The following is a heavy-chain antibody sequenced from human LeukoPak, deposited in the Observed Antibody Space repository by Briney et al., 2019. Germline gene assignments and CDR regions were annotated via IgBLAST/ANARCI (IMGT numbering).Heavy chain of an antibody. Sequence: GASVKVSCKASGYTFTSYDINWVRQAPGQGLEWMGWMNANSGNTGYAQRFQDRVTFTRDTSINTAYMELSGLRSEDTAVYYCARGASRSFDFWGQGTLVTVSS. CDR2: MNANSGNT. CDR1: GYTFTSYD. J-gene: IGHJ4*02. CDR3: ARGASRSFDF. V-gene: IGHV1-8*01.